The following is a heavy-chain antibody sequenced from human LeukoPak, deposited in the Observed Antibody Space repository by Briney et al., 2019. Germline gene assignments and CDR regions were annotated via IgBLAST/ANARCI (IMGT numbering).Heavy chain of an antibody. Sequence: SETLSLTCAVSGGSISTYYWSWIRRPPGKGLEWIAYIHASGPTNYNPSLKSRITISVDTSKNQFSLKLSSVTAADTAVYYCARHDAGIAARPFDNWGQGTLVTVSS. CDR3: ARHDAGIAARPFDN. CDR1: GGSISTYY. J-gene: IGHJ4*02. CDR2: IHASGPT. D-gene: IGHD6-6*01. V-gene: IGHV4-4*09.